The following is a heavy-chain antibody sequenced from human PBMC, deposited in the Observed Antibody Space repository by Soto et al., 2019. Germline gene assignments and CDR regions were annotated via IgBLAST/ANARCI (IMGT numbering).Heavy chain of an antibody. CDR2: ISYDGSNK. CDR3: AKDADYDFWSGYGDY. D-gene: IGHD3-3*01. CDR1: GFTFSSYG. V-gene: IGHV3-30*18. Sequence: GSLRLSCAASGFTFSSYGMHWVRQAPGKGLEWVAVISYDGSNKYYADSVKGRFTISRDNSKNTLYLQMNSLRAEDMAVYYCAKDADYDFWSGYGDYWGQGTLVTVSS. J-gene: IGHJ4*02.